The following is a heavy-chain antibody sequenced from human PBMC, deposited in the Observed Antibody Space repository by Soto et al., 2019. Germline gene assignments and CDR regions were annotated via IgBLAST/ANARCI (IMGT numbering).Heavy chain of an antibody. CDR2: ISYDSSNK. Sequence: VQLLESGGGLIQPGGSLRLSCAASGFTFSYGIHWLRQAPGKGLEGVAYISYDSSNKFYGDSVKGRFTISRDNSKNTQFLQMNSLRAEDTAVYYCATLVIGYCSGNTCDDYWGQGTLVAVSS. CDR1: GFTFSYG. V-gene: IGHV3-30*03. D-gene: IGHD2-15*01. CDR3: ATLVIGYCSGNTCDDY. J-gene: IGHJ4*02.